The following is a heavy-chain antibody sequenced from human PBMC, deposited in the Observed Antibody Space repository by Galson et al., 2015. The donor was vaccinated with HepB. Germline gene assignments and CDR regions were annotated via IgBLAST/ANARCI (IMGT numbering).Heavy chain of an antibody. D-gene: IGHD6-13*01. CDR2: ISGYNGRA. CDR3: ARDLAAETTDAFDV. Sequence: SVKVSCKASGYSFNNYAITWVRQAPGQGLQWMGWISGYNGRAMYAQEFQGRVTLTIDTSTTTASMEVNRLTSDDTAMYYCARDLAAETTDAFDVWGQGTMVTVPS. CDR1: GYSFNNYA. J-gene: IGHJ3*01. V-gene: IGHV1-18*01.